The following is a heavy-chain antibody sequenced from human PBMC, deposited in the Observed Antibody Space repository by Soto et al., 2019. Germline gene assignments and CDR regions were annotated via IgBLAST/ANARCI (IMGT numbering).Heavy chain of an antibody. CDR2: VSDNGGSRGGT. CDR3: ARAKPVVIAALDI. J-gene: IGHJ3*02. V-gene: IGHV3-23*01. D-gene: IGHD2-21*01. Sequence: GRSLRLSCKASGLIFNNSSMTWVRQAPGQGLQWVASVSDNGGSRGGTYYADSVKGRFTISRDNSKNTLYLQLDSLTGADMAVYYCARAKPVVIAALDIWGPGTMVTVSS. CDR1: GLIFNNSS.